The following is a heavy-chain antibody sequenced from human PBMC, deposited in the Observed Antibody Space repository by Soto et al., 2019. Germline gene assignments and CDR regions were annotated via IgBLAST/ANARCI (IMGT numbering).Heavy chain of an antibody. J-gene: IGHJ5*02. CDR1: GYSCTSFG. V-gene: IGHV5-10-1*01. CDR2: IDPRDSYT. Sequence: SLTISCKAFGYSCTSFGISRVRQMPGKGLEWMGAIDPRDSYTKYSPSFQGHVTISVDKSISTAYLQWNSLKAADTAIYYCAREKSDRDLFNWSDPWGQGTPVTVSS. CDR3: AREKSDRDLFNWSDP.